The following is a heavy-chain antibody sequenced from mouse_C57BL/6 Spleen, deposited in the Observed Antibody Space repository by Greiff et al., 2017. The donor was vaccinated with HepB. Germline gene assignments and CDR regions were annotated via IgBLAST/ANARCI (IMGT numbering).Heavy chain of an antibody. CDR1: GFNIKDYY. J-gene: IGHJ2*01. Sequence: EVQLQQSGAELVRPGASVKLSCTASGFNIKDYYMHWVKQRPEQGLEWIGRIDPEDGDTEYTPKFQGKATMTADTSSNTAYLQLSSLTSEDTAVYYCTTRVLRDYFDYWGQGTTLTVSS. D-gene: IGHD3-2*02. V-gene: IGHV14-1*01. CDR3: TTRVLRDYFDY. CDR2: IDPEDGDT.